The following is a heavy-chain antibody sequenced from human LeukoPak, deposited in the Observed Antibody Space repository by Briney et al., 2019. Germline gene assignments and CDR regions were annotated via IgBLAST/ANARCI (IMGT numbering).Heavy chain of an antibody. CDR3: ARDYGYYYMDV. Sequence: PSETLSLTCAVYGGSFSGYYWSWIRQPPGKGLEWIGEINHSGSTNYNPSLKSRVTISVDTSKNQFSLKLSSVTAADTAVYYCARDYGYYYMDVWGKGTTVTVSS. CDR2: INHSGST. CDR1: GGSFSGYY. V-gene: IGHV4-34*01. J-gene: IGHJ6*03. D-gene: IGHD3-16*01.